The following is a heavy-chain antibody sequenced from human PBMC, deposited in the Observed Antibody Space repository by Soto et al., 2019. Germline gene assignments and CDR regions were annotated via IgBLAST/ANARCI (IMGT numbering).Heavy chain of an antibody. D-gene: IGHD3-3*01. Sequence: VQLVQSGAEVKKPGASEKVSCKASGYTFTSYDINWVRQATGQGLEWMGWMNPNRGNTGYAQKFQGRVTMTRNTSISTDYMELSRLRSEDTAVYYCARAGRALEWLLSVYWGQGTLVTVSS. CDR3: ARAGRALEWLLSVY. V-gene: IGHV1-8*01. CDR1: GYTFTSYD. J-gene: IGHJ4*02. CDR2: MNPNRGNT.